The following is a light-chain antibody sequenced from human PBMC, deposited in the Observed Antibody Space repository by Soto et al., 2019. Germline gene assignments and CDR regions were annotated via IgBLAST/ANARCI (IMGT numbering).Light chain of an antibody. CDR1: QGISTY. CDR2: DAS. J-gene: IGKJ4*01. Sequence: DIQFTQSPSFVSSSVLERFTITCRASQGISTYLAWYQQKLGKAPKLLIYDASTLQSGVPSRFSGSRSGTEFTLTISSLQPEDFATYYCQQLNGYLELTFGGGTKVDIK. V-gene: IGKV1-9*01. CDR3: QQLNGYLELT.